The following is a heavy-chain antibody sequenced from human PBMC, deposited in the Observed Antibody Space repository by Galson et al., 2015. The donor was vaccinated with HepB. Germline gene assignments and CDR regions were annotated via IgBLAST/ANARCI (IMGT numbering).Heavy chain of an antibody. CDR2: ISAYNGNT. J-gene: IGHJ4*02. Sequence: VKVSCKASGYTFTSYGISWVRQAPGQGLEWMGWISAYNGNTNYAQKLQGRVTMTTDTSTSTAYMELRSLRSDDTAVYYCARDLRRLNVVVVAASGGYWGQGTLVTVSS. D-gene: IGHD2-15*01. V-gene: IGHV1-18*04. CDR1: GYTFTSYG. CDR3: ARDLRRLNVVVVAASGGY.